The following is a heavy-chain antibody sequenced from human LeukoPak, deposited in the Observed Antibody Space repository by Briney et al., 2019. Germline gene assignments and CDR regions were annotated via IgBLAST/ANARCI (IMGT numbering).Heavy chain of an antibody. CDR2: IIPILGIA. D-gene: IGHD2-15*01. J-gene: IGHJ4*02. CDR3: ARDWACSGGSCYSGFDY. V-gene: IGHV1-69*04. CDR1: GGTFSSYA. Sequence: ASVKVSCKASGGTFSSYAISWVRQAPGQGLEWMERIIPILGIANYAQKFQGRVTITADKSTSTAYMELSSLRSEDTAVYYCARDWACSGGSCYSGFDYWGQGTLVTVSS.